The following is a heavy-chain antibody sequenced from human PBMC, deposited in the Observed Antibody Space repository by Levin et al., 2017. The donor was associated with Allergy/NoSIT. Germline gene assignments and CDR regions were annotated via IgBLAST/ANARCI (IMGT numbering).Heavy chain of an antibody. CDR2: IYSGGST. D-gene: IGHD3-16*02. CDR3: ARFRSGYNFDY. Sequence: GGSLRLSCAASGFTVSSNYMSWVRQAPGKGLEWVSVIYSGGSTYYADSVKGRFTISRDNSKNTLYLQMNSPRAEDTAVYYCARFRSGYNFDYWGQGTLVTVSS. J-gene: IGHJ4*02. V-gene: IGHV3-66*01. CDR1: GFTVSSNY.